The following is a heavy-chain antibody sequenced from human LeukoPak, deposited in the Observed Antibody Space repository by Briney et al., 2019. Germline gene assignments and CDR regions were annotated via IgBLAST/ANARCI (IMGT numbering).Heavy chain of an antibody. CDR3: AKDPSHYDSSGYYYWAFDI. CDR1: GFTFSSYA. CDR2: ISGSGGST. Sequence: GGSLRPSCAASGFTFSSYAMSWVRQAPGKGLEWVSAISGSGGSTYYADSVKGRFTISRDNSKNTLYLQMNSLRAEDTAVYYCAKDPSHYDSSGYYYWAFDIWGQGTMVTVSS. J-gene: IGHJ3*02. V-gene: IGHV3-23*01. D-gene: IGHD3-22*01.